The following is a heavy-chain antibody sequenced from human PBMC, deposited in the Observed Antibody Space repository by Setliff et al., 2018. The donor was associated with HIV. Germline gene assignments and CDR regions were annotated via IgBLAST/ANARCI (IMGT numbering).Heavy chain of an antibody. D-gene: IGHD3-10*01. CDR2: ISASGST. V-gene: IGHV4-61*02. CDR3: ARGLNYYGSGSYLPLGY. Sequence: SETLSLTCTVSGGSISTGVYYWSWIRQPADKALEWIGRISASGSTNYNPSLESRVTLSIDTSKNQISLKLSSVTAADTAVYYCARGLNYYGSGSYLPLGYWGQGTLVTVSS. CDR1: GGSISTGVYY. J-gene: IGHJ4*02.